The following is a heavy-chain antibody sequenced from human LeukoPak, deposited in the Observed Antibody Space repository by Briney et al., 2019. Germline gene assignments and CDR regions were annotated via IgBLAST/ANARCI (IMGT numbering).Heavy chain of an antibody. Sequence: PSETLSLTCAVYGGSFYGYYWSWIRQPPGKGLEWIGEINHSGSTNYNPSLKSRVTISVDMSENQFSLKLTSVTAADTAVYFCASSRYCSGGSCSLPGYWGQGTLVNVSS. CDR2: INHSGST. CDR1: GGSFYGYY. J-gene: IGHJ4*02. D-gene: IGHD2-15*01. V-gene: IGHV4-34*01. CDR3: ASSRYCSGGSCSLPGY.